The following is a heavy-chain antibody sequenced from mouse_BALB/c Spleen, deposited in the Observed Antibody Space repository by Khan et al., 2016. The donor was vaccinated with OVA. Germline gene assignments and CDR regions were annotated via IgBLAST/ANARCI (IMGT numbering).Heavy chain of an antibody. CDR3: TRRLLF. CDR1: GYAFTNYL. Sequence: QVRLQQSGAELVRPGTSVKVSCKASGYAFTNYLIEWVKQRPGQGLEWIGVINPGSGGTKYNESLKAKATLTADKSYTTAYMQLSSLTSDDSAVYYCTRRLLFWGQGTRVTVSA. V-gene: IGHV1-54*01. J-gene: IGHJ3*01. CDR2: INPGSGGT. D-gene: IGHD3-2*02.